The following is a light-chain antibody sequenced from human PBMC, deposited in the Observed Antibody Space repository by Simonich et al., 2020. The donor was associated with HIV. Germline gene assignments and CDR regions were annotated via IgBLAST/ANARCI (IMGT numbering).Light chain of an antibody. CDR3: QVWDSSSDHREV. J-gene: IGLJ2*01. CDR1: NIGSKS. CDR2: NDS. V-gene: IGLV3-21*03. Sequence: SYVLTQPPSVSVAPGKTARITCGGNNIGSKSVHWYQQKPGQAPVLVGYNDSDRPSGIPERCSGSNAGNTATLTISRVEAGDEADYYCQVWDSSSDHREVFGGGTKLTVL.